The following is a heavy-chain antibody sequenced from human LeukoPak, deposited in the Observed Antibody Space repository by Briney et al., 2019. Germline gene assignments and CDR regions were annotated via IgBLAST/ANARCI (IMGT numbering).Heavy chain of an antibody. J-gene: IGHJ3*02. D-gene: IGHD3-22*01. CDR1: GFNFDDYD. Sequence: PGRSLRLSCAVSGFNFDDYDIHWVRQGPGRGLEWVAGISANGGFISYGESVKGRFTISRDNPRNSVFLQMNFLRAEDMAMYFCTKEVQRWHSYFYRPRYALDIWGQGTMVSVSS. CDR2: ISANGGFI. CDR3: TKEVQRWHSYFYRPRYALDI. V-gene: IGHV3-9*03.